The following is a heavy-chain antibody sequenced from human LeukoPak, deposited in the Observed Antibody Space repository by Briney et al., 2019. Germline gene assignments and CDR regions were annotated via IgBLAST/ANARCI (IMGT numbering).Heavy chain of an antibody. J-gene: IGHJ6*03. CDR1: GFTFTTYW. V-gene: IGHV3-7*01. Sequence: GGSLRLSCAASGFTFTTYWMSWVRQLPGKGLEWVANINQDGTEKYYVDSVKGRFTISRDNAKNSLYLQMNSLRAEDTAVYYCARDTGNLYYMDVWGKGTTVTVSS. D-gene: IGHD1-14*01. CDR2: INQDGTEK. CDR3: ARDTGNLYYMDV.